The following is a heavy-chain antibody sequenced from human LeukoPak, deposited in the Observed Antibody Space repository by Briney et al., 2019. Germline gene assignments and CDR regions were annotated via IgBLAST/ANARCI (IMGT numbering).Heavy chain of an antibody. CDR2: ISSSSSYI. CDR1: GFTFSSYE. V-gene: IGHV3-21*01. CDR3: ARDRTMVRGVSRFDP. D-gene: IGHD3-10*01. J-gene: IGHJ5*02. Sequence: GGSLRLSCAASGFTFSSYEMNWVRQAPGKGLEWVSSISSSSSYIYYADSVKGRFTISRDNAKNSLYLQMNSLRAEDTAVYYCARDRTMVRGVSRFDPWGQGTLVTVSS.